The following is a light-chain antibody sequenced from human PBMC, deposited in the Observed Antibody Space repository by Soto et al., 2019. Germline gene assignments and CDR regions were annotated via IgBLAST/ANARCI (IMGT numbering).Light chain of an antibody. V-gene: IGKV1-39*01. Sequence: DIQMTQSPSSLSASVGDRVTITCRASQTIIRYLNWYQQKPGRAPNLLIYAVSSLQIGVPSRFIGSGSGTEFTITSSSLQPEAFATYYCQKSYSTLFTFGPGTKVEIK. CDR2: AVS. CDR1: QTIIRY. CDR3: QKSYSTLFT. J-gene: IGKJ3*01.